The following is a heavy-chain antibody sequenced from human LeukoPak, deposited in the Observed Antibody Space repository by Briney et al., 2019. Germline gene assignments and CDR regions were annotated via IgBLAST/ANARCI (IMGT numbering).Heavy chain of an antibody. CDR2: IIPIFGTA. J-gene: IGHJ4*02. V-gene: IGHV1-69*13. D-gene: IGHD2-2*01. CDR1: GGTFSSYA. CDR3: ARDHLPQLPLDY. Sequence: GASVNVSCKASGGTFSSYAISWVRQAPGQGLEWMGGIIPIFGTANYAQKFQGRVTITADESTSTAYMELSSLRSEDTAVYYCARDHLPQLPLDYWGQGTLVTVSS.